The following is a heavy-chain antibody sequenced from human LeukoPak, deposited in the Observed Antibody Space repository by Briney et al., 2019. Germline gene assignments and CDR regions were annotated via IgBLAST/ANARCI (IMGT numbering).Heavy chain of an antibody. CDR1: GGSISSDY. J-gene: IGHJ4*02. V-gene: IGHV4-59*01. D-gene: IGHD3-22*01. CDR3: ARLSGYSSGHYYSDY. CDR2: IYYRGST. Sequence: SETLSLTCTVSGGSISSDYWSWIRQPPGKGLEWIGYIYYRGSTNYNPSLKSRVTISVDTSKNQFSLKLSSVTAADTAVYYCARLSGYSSGHYYSDYWGQGTLVTVSS.